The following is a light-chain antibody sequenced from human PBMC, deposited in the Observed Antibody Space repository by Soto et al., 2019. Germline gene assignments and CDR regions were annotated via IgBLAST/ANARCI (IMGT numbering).Light chain of an antibody. CDR2: AAS. CDR3: QNNNSAPFT. CDR1: QGISNY. Sequence: DMQMTQSPSSLSASVGDRVTITCRASQGISNYLAWYQQKPGNVPKLLIYAASTLQTGVPSRFSGSGSGTDFTLTISSLQHEYVAAYHCQNNNSAPFTFGREIKVDIK. V-gene: IGKV1-27*01. J-gene: IGKJ3*01.